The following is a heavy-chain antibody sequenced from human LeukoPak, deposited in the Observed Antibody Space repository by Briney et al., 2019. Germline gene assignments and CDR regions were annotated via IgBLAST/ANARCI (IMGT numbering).Heavy chain of an antibody. Sequence: GGSLRLSCAASGFTFSSYAMTWVRQAPGKGLEWVSSISGNGGSTYYADSVKGRFTISRDNSKNTLYLQMNSLRAEDTAVYYCARDGRLKAFDIWGQGTMVTVSS. CDR2: ISGNGGST. V-gene: IGHV3-23*01. CDR3: ARDGRLKAFDI. CDR1: GFTFSSYA. J-gene: IGHJ3*02. D-gene: IGHD2-8*01.